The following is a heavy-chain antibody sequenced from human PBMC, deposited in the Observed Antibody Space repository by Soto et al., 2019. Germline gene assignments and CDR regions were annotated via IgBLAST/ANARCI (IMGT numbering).Heavy chain of an antibody. J-gene: IGHJ4*02. CDR3: ARTRGYSYEYYFDY. D-gene: IGHD5-18*01. V-gene: IGHV4-59*01. CDR2: IYYSGST. CDR1: GGSISSYY. Sequence: PSDTLSLTCTVSGGSISSYYWSWIRQPPGKGLEWIVYIYYSGSTNYNPSLKSRVTISVDTSKNQFSLKLSSVTAADTAVYYCARTRGYSYEYYFDYWGQGTLVTVSS.